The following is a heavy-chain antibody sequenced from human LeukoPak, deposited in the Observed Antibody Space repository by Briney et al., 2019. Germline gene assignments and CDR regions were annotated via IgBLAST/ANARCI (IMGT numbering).Heavy chain of an antibody. CDR2: INHSGSA. V-gene: IGHV4-34*01. J-gene: IGHJ4*02. CDR3: ARPYCSSTSCYAGGYFDY. D-gene: IGHD2-2*01. CDR1: GGSFSGYY. Sequence: SETLSLSCAVYGGSFSGYYWSWIRQPPGKGLEWIGEINHSGSAKYNPSLKSRVTISVDTSKNQFSLKLSSVTAADTAVYYCARPYCSSTSCYAGGYFDYWGQGTLVTVSS.